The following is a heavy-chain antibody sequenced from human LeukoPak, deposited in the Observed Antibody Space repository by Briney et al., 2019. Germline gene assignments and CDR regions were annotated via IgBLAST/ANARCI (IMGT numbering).Heavy chain of an antibody. V-gene: IGHV1-69*05. CDR1: GGSLSNYA. D-gene: IGHD2-2*01. Sequence: SVKVSCKTSGGSLSNYAFNWVRQAPGQGLEWMGGIIPVLSTTNYTQKFQGRVTVTTDESTNTAYMEMSSLTSEDTAVYFCANSSTTLNVFGPWGQGTLVTVSS. J-gene: IGHJ5*02. CDR2: IIPVLSTT. CDR3: ANSSTTLNVFGP.